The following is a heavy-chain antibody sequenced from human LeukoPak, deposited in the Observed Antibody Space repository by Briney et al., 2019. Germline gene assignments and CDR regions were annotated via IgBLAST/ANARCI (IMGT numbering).Heavy chain of an antibody. J-gene: IGHJ4*02. CDR1: GVSISRGGYS. V-gene: IGHV4-30-2*01. D-gene: IGHD3-22*01. CDR3: ATLLYYHNSGYYYFDY. Sequence: ASETLSLTCGVSGVSISRGGYSWSWIRQPPGKGLEWFGYIYHSGSTNYNPSLKSRVTISVDKSKNQFSLKLSSVTAADTAVYYCATLLYYHNSGYYYFDYWGQGTLVTVSS. CDR2: IYHSGST.